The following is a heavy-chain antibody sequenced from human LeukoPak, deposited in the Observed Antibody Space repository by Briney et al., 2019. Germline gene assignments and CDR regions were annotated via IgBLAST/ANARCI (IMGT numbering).Heavy chain of an antibody. D-gene: IGHD5-18*01. CDR2: INPSGGST. CDR3: ARDQSDTAMASGGGFDY. Sequence: APVKVSCKASGGAFSSYAISWVRQAPGQGLEWMGIINPSGGSTSYAQKFQGRVTMTRDTSTSTVYMELSSLRSEDTAVYYCARDQSDTAMASGGGFDYWGQGTLVTVSS. J-gene: IGHJ4*02. V-gene: IGHV1-46*01. CDR1: GGAFSSYA.